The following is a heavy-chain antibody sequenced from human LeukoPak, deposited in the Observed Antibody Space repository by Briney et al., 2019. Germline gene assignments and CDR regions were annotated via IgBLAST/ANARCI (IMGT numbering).Heavy chain of an antibody. V-gene: IGHV4-59*01. D-gene: IGHD5-18*01. Sequence: SETLSLTCTVSGGSISSYYWSWIRQPPGKGLEWIGYIYYSGSTNYNPSLKSRVTISVDTSKNQFSLKLSSVTAADTAVYYCARDRSSGYSYGWWDVDAFDIWGQGTMVTVSS. CDR3: ARDRSSGYSYGWWDVDAFDI. CDR1: GGSISSYY. CDR2: IYYSGST. J-gene: IGHJ3*02.